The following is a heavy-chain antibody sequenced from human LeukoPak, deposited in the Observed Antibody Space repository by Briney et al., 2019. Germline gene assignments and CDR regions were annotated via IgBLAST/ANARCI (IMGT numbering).Heavy chain of an antibody. CDR2: MNPNSGNK. CDR1: GYTFTSYD. CDR3: ARGVRITIFGVVISYYYMDV. V-gene: IGHV1-8*01. Sequence: GASVKVSCKASGYTFTSYDINWVRQATGQGLEWMGWMNPNSGNKGYAQKFQGRVTMTRNTSISTAYMELSSLRSEDTAVYYCARGVRITIFGVVISYYYMDVWGKGTTVTVSS. J-gene: IGHJ6*03. D-gene: IGHD3-3*01.